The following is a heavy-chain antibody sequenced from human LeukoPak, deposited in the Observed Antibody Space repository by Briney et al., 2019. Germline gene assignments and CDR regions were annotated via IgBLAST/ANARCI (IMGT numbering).Heavy chain of an antibody. CDR3: AKTSAVSTGVFDY. CDR2: MHYSGST. D-gene: IGHD7-27*01. CDR1: GGSISSGGYY. Sequence: SQTLSLTCTVSGGSISSGGYYWSWIRQYPGKGLEWIGNMHYSGSTYYNPSLKSRATISGDTSKNQLSLKLSSVTAADTAVYYCAKTSAVSTGVFDYWGQGTLVTVSS. V-gene: IGHV4-31*03. J-gene: IGHJ4*02.